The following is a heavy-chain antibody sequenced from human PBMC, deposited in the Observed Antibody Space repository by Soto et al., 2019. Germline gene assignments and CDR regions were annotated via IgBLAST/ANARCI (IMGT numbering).Heavy chain of an antibody. V-gene: IGHV4-31*03. Sequence: QVQLQESGPGLVKPSQTLSLTCTVSGGSISSGGYYWSWIRQHPGKGLEWIGYIYYSGSTYYNPSLKSRVTISVDTSKNQFSLKPSSVTAADTAVYYCARALYGDPHYFDYWGQGTLVTVSS. CDR3: ARALYGDPHYFDY. D-gene: IGHD4-17*01. J-gene: IGHJ4*02. CDR1: GGSISSGGYY. CDR2: IYYSGST.